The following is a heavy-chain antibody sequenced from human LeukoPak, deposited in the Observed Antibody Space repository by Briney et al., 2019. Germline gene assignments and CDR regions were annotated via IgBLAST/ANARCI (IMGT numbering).Heavy chain of an antibody. CDR3: ARVHSSGYYYGGDY. CDR1: GYTFTSYG. CDR2: ISAYNGNT. V-gene: IGHV1-18*01. Sequence: ASVKVSCKASGYTFTSYGISWVRQAPGQVLEWMGWISAYNGNTNYAQKLQGRVTMTTDPSTSTAYMEVRSLRSDDTAVYYCARVHSSGYYYGGDYWGQGTLVTVSS. D-gene: IGHD3-22*01. J-gene: IGHJ4*02.